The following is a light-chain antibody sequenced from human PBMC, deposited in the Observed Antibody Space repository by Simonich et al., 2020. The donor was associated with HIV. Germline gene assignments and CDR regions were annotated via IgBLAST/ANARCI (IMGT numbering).Light chain of an antibody. V-gene: IGLV6-57*01. CDR2: EDN. J-gene: IGLJ3*02. CDR1: SGSIASNY. CDR3: QSYDISNWV. Sequence: FMLTQPHSVSESPGKTVTISCTRSSGSIASNYVQWYQQRPGSSPTTVIYEDNQRPSGVPDRFSGSIDSSSNSASLTISGLKTEDEADYYCQSYDISNWVFGGGTKLTVL.